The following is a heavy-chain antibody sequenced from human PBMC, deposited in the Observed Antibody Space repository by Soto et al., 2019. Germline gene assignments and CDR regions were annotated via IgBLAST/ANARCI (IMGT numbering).Heavy chain of an antibody. D-gene: IGHD6-6*01. Sequence: PSETLSLTCTVSGGSISSSSYYWGWIRQPPGKGLEWIGSIYYSGSTYYNPSLKSRVTISVDTSKNQFSLKLSSVTAADTAVYYCARPLAARRDAFDIWGQGTMATVSS. CDR2: IYYSGST. CDR1: GGSISSSSYY. J-gene: IGHJ3*02. CDR3: ARPLAARRDAFDI. V-gene: IGHV4-39*01.